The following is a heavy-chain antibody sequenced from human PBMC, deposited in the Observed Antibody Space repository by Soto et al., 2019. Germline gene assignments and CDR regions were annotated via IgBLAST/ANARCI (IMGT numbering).Heavy chain of an antibody. Sequence: NASYRASGYTFTGNSLDWVRQSPGQGLEWMGWINPNSGGTNYAQKFQGWVTMTRDTSISTAYMELSRLRSDDTAVYYCARGWELLTLNFDYWGQGTLVTGSS. V-gene: IGHV1-2*04. CDR1: GYTFTGNS. D-gene: IGHD1-26*01. CDR3: ARGWELLTLNFDY. CDR2: INPNSGGT. J-gene: IGHJ4*02.